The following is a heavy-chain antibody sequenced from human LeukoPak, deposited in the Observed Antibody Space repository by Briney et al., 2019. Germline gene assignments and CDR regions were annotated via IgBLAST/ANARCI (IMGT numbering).Heavy chain of an antibody. CDR2: IWYDGSNK. Sequence: GGSLRLSCAASGFTFSSYGMHWVRQAPGKGLEWVAVIWYDGSNKYYADSVKGRFTISRDNSKNTLYLQKNSLRAEDTAVYYCARDLGSHYTRYYADYWGQGTLVTVSS. J-gene: IGHJ4*02. V-gene: IGHV3-33*01. CDR1: GFTFSSYG. CDR3: ARDLGSHYTRYYADY. D-gene: IGHD1-26*01.